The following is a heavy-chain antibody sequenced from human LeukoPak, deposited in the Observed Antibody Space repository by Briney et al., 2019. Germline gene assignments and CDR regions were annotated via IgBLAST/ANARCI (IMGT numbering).Heavy chain of an antibody. J-gene: IGHJ6*02. CDR3: ARDWVIYCGGDCYPATYYYYGMDV. V-gene: IGHV1-69*04. Sequence: ASVKVSCKASGGTFSSYAISWVRQAPGQGLEWMGRIIPILGIANYAQKSQGRVTITADKSTSTAYMELSSLRSEDTAVYYCARDWVIYCGGDCYPATYYYYGMDVWGQGTTVTVSS. D-gene: IGHD2-21*02. CDR2: IIPILGIA. CDR1: GGTFSSYA.